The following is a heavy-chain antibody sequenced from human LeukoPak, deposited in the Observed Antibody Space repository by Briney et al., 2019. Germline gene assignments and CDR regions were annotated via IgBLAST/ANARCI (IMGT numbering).Heavy chain of an antibody. CDR2: ISTFNGYT. V-gene: IGHV1-18*04. Sequence: ASAKVSCKPSGYIFTSNSISWVRQAPGQGLEWMGWISTFNGYTNYAKNLQGRVTMTRDTSTRTVYMEMRNMRSDDTAVYYCARGEFYYDLWGQGTLVTVSS. CDR3: ARGEFYYDL. CDR1: GYIFTSNS. D-gene: IGHD3-16*01. J-gene: IGHJ4*02.